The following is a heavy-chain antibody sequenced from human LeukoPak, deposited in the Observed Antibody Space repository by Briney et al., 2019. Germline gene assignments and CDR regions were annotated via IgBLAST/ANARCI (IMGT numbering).Heavy chain of an antibody. Sequence: GESLKISCKGSGYSFTSNWIGWVRQMAGKGLEWMGIIYPGDSDTRYSPSFQGQVTISADKSISTAYLQWSSLKASDTAMYYCASPGGVMAAPFDYWGQGTLVTVSS. CDR1: GYSFTSNW. CDR3: ASPGGVMAAPFDY. CDR2: IYPGDSDT. V-gene: IGHV5-51*01. J-gene: IGHJ4*02. D-gene: IGHD3-16*01.